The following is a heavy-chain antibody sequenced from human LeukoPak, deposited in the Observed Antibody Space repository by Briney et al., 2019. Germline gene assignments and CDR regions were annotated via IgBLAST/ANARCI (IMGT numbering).Heavy chain of an antibody. CDR3: ASELAGYYYYMDV. CDR2: IYTSGST. CDR1: GGSIGSGSYY. Sequence: SETLSLTCTVSGGSIGSGSYYWSWIRQPAGKGLEWIGRIYTSGSTNYNPSLKSRVTISVDTSKNQFSLKLSSVTAADTAVYYCASELAGYYYYMDVWGKGTTVTVSS. D-gene: IGHD3-10*01. V-gene: IGHV4-61*02. J-gene: IGHJ6*03.